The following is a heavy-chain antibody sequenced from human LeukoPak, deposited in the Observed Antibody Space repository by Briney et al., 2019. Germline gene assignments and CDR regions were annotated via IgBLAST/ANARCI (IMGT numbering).Heavy chain of an antibody. CDR3: ARDQYDTWSRRGNFDS. D-gene: IGHD3-3*01. V-gene: IGHV3-21*04. CDR2: ISSSSSYI. Sequence: PGGSLRLSCAASGFTFRNYWMSWVRQAPGKGLEWVSSISSSSSYIYYADSVKGRFTISRDNAKNSLYLQMNSLRAEDTAVFYCARDQYDTWSRRGNFDSWGQGTLVIVSS. CDR1: GFTFRNYW. J-gene: IGHJ4*02.